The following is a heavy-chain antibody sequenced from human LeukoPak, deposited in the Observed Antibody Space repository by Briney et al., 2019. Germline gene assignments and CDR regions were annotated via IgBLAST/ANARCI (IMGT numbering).Heavy chain of an antibody. CDR2: INPNSGGT. Sequence: GASVKVSCKASGYTFTGYYMHWVRQAPGQGLEWMGWINPNSGGTNYAQKFQGRVTMTRDTSISTAYMELSRLRSDDTAVYYCARDAYYYDSSGYYPSDNWGQGTLVTVSS. CDR1: GYTFTGYY. J-gene: IGHJ4*02. D-gene: IGHD3-22*01. CDR3: ARDAYYYDSSGYYPSDN. V-gene: IGHV1-2*02.